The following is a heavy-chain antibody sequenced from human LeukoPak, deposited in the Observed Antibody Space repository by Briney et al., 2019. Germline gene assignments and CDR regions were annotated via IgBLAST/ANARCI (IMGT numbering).Heavy chain of an antibody. CDR3: AKDPVEPRFLEPDPFDY. J-gene: IGHJ4*02. V-gene: IGHV3-23*01. Sequence: QPGGSLRLSCAASGFTFSSYAMSWVRQAPGKGLEWVPAISGSGGSTYYADSVKGRFTISRDNSKNTLYLQMNSLRAEDTAVYYCAKDPVEPRFLEPDPFDYWGQGTLVTVSS. CDR1: GFTFSSYA. D-gene: IGHD3-3*01. CDR2: ISGSGGST.